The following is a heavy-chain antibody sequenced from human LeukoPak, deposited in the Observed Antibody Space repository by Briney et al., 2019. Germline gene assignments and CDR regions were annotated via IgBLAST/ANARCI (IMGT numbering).Heavy chain of an antibody. CDR3: ARLYYVDAFDI. Sequence: SETLSLTCAVYGGSFSGYYWSWIRQPPGKGLEWIGEINHSGSTNYNPSLKSRVTISVDTSKNQFSLKLSSVTAADTAVYYCARLYYVDAFDIWGQGTLVTVSS. CDR1: GGSFSGYY. J-gene: IGHJ3*02. CDR2: INHSGST. V-gene: IGHV4-34*01. D-gene: IGHD3-10*02.